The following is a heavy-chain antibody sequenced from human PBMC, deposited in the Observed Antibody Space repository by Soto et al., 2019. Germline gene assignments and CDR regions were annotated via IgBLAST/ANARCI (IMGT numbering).Heavy chain of an antibody. J-gene: IGHJ6*02. CDR1: GGSISSYY. CDR2: IYTSGST. Sequence: QVQLQESGPGLVKPSETLSLTCTVSGGSISSYYWSWIRQPAGKGLEWIGRIYTSGSTNYNPSLKSRVTMLVDTSKNQFSLKLSSVTAADTAVYYCARWGGSSGWYEYGMDVWGQGTTVTVSS. V-gene: IGHV4-4*07. CDR3: ARWGGSSGWYEYGMDV. D-gene: IGHD6-19*01.